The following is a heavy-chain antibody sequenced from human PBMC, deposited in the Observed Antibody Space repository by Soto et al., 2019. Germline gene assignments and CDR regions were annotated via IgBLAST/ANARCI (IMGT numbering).Heavy chain of an antibody. CDR2: IIPRFGTP. CDR3: AAGSFHDTGGFAAIDF. D-gene: IGHD2-15*01. V-gene: IGHV1-69*13. J-gene: IGHJ4*02. Sequence: ASVKVSCKATGGTFRTYDFNWVRQAPGQGLEWMGAIIPRFGTPSYAQRFLERVTISADEVTNTVNLPLTDLRSDDTAVFYCAAGSFHDTGGFAAIDFWGQGTLVTVSS. CDR1: GGTFRTYD.